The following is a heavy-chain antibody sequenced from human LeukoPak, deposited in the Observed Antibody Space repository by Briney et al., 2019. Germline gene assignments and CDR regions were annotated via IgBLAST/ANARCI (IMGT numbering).Heavy chain of an antibody. D-gene: IGHD7-27*01. CDR2: INGDGETF. CDR3: ARDLAWGAFDY. V-gene: IGHV3-48*03. J-gene: IGHJ4*02. Sequence: GGSLRLSCAASGFPFSDFEMNWVRQAPGKGLEWISYINGDGETFDYVDSVKGRFTISRDNAKNALYLQMNSLRVEDTAVYYCARDLAWGAFDYWGQGTLVTVSS. CDR1: GFPFSDFE.